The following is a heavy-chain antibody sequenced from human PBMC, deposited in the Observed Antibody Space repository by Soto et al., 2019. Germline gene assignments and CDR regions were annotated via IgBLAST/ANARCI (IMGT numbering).Heavy chain of an antibody. V-gene: IGHV5-51*01. CDR2: IYPADSDT. CDR1: GYIFTSYW. D-gene: IGHD4-4*01. J-gene: IGHJ1*01. CDR3: ARLVYSNSREEYLNX. Sequence: GESLKIYCKGSGYIFTSYWIGWVRQMPGRGLEWMGVIYPADSDTRYSPSFQGQVTMSADKSVSTAYLQWSSLKASDTAMYYCARLVYSNSREEYLNXWGLGTLVTVSX.